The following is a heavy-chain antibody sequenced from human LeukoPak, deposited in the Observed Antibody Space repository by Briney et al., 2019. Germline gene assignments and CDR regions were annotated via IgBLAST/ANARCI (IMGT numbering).Heavy chain of an antibody. CDR2: VSGSGSTV. Sequence: GGSLGLSRAASGFTFGDHIMNWVRQLPGKRLEWVAYVSGSGSTVYYADSVKGRFTVSRDNGKSSLYLQMNSLRVEDTALYYCVRQFASWGQGTLVTASS. CDR1: GFTFGDHI. V-gene: IGHV3-48*01. J-gene: IGHJ4*02. CDR3: VRQFAS.